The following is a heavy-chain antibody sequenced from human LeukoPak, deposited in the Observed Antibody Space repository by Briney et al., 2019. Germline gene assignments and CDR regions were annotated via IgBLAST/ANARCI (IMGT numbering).Heavy chain of an antibody. V-gene: IGHV3-30-3*01. CDR3: ASRFDP. CDR1: GFTFSSYA. CDR2: ISYDGSNK. J-gene: IGHJ5*02. Sequence: RRSLRLSCAASGFTFSSYAMHWVRQAPGKGLEWVAVISYDGSNKYYADSVKGRFTISRDNSKNTLYLQMNSLRAEDTAVYYCASRFDPWGQGTLVTVSS.